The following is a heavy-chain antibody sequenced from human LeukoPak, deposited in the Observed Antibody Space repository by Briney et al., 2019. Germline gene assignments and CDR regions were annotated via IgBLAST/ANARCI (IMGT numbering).Heavy chain of an antibody. CDR2: IYSGGST. J-gene: IGHJ4*02. D-gene: IGHD6-19*01. CDR1: GFTVSSNY. Sequence: PGGSLRLSCGASGFTVSSNYMSWVRQAPGKGLEWVSVIYSGGSTYYADSVKGRFTISRDNSKNTLYLQMNSLRAEDTAVYYCATPGIAVAGPLGYWGQGTLVTVSS. CDR3: ATPGIAVAGPLGY. V-gene: IGHV3-53*01.